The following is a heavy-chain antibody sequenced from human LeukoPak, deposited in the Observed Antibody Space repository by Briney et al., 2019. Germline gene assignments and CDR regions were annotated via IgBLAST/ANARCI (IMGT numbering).Heavy chain of an antibody. CDR1: GGSISSSNW. J-gene: IGHJ4*02. Sequence: PCRSPPLTLTVNGGSISSSNWWSWLRQPPGKGLEWIGEIYHSGSTNYNPSLKSRVTISVDKSKNQFSLKLSSVTAADTAVYYCARRGNYDILTGYPAQGYFDYWGQGTLVTVSS. D-gene: IGHD3-9*01. CDR3: ARRGNYDILTGYPAQGYFDY. CDR2: IYHSGST. V-gene: IGHV4-4*02.